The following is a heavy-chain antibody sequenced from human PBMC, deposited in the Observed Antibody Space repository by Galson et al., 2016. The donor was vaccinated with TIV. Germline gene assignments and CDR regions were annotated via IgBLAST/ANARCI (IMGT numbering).Heavy chain of an antibody. CDR2: IHPADSDT. J-gene: IGHJ3*01. CDR3: ARRKEMTTNRLDAFDL. CDR1: GYSFSSYW. V-gene: IGHV5-51*01. Sequence: QSGAEVKKPGEPLKLSCEGSGYSFSSYWIGWVRHKPGEGLEWIGIIHPADSDTRYSPSFRGQVTMSADKSINGAYLQWRTLKASDSAMYYCARRKEMTTNRLDAFDLWGQGTMVIVSS. D-gene: IGHD5-24*01.